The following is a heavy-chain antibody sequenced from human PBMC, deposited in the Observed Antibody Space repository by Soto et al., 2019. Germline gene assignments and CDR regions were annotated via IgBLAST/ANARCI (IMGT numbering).Heavy chain of an antibody. D-gene: IGHD1-26*01. J-gene: IGHJ6*04. CDR1: GFTFSSYA. Sequence: GGSLRLSCAASGFTFSSYAMHWVRQAPGKGPEYVSAISSNGGSTYYANSVKGRFTISRDNSKNTLYLQMGSLRAEDMAVYYCARVQAGIVDVWGKGTTVTVSS. V-gene: IGHV3-64*01. CDR3: ARVQAGIVDV. CDR2: ISSNGGST.